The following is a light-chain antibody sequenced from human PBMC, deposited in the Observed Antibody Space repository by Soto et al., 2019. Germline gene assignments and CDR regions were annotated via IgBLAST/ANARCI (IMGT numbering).Light chain of an antibody. CDR1: SSDVGGYNY. V-gene: IGLV2-11*01. J-gene: IGLJ1*01. Sequence: QSALTQPRSVSGSPGQSVTISCTGTSSDVGGYNYVSWYQQHPGKAPKVMIYDVSERPSGVPDRFSGYKSGNTASLTISGLQAEDEADYYCCSYAGSPRYVFGTGTKVTVL. CDR2: DVS. CDR3: CSYAGSPRYV.